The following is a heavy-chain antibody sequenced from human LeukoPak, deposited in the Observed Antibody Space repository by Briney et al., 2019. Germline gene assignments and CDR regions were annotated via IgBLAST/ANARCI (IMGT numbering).Heavy chain of an antibody. CDR1: GFTFDDYA. Sequence: PGRSLRLSCAASGFTFDDYAMYWARQAPGKGLEWVSGISWNSGSIGYADSVKGRFTISRDNAKNSLYLQMNSLRAEDTALYYCAKDFSGIAAAEFDYWGQGTLVTVSS. CDR2: ISWNSGSI. CDR3: AKDFSGIAAAEFDY. V-gene: IGHV3-9*01. J-gene: IGHJ4*02. D-gene: IGHD6-13*01.